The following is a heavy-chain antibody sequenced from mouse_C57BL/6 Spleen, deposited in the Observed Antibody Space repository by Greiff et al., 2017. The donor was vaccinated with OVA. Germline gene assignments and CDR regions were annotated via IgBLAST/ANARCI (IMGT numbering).Heavy chain of an antibody. CDR3: AIEGTAQATAY. CDR2: IHPSDSDT. J-gene: IGHJ2*01. V-gene: IGHV1-74*01. Sequence: QVQLQQPGAELVKPGASVKVSCTASGYTFTSYWMHWVKQRPGQGLEWIGRIHPSDSDTNYNQKFKGKATLTVDKSSSPASMQLSCLTSDDTAVYYCAIEGTAQATAYWGQGTTLTVSA. D-gene: IGHD3-2*02. CDR1: GYTFTSYW.